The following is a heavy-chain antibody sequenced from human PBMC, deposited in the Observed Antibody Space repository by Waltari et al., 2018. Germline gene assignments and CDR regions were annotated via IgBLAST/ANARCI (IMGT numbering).Heavy chain of an antibody. CDR1: GYSISDGYY. Sequence: QVQLKESGPGLVLPSETLSLTCTVSGYSISDGYYWAWIRQSPDKGLEWIGNIFHSGTTSYNLSLKSRVPISVDTSKNQFSLRLISMTAADTAVYYCATIFGAAFDYWGQGIPVAVSS. V-gene: IGHV4-38-2*02. D-gene: IGHD3-3*01. J-gene: IGHJ4*02. CDR3: ATIFGAAFDY. CDR2: IFHSGTT.